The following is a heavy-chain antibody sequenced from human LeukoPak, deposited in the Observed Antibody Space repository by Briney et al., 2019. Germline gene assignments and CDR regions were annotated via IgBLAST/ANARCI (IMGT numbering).Heavy chain of an antibody. CDR2: IFYSGST. CDR1: GGPMSSNY. J-gene: IGHJ6*03. D-gene: IGHD3-22*01. V-gene: IGHV4-59*01. CDR3: TRGSIAYYYMDV. Sequence: PSETLSLTCTVSGGPMSSNYWSWIRQPPGKGLEWIGYIFYSGSTNYNPSLKSRVTISVGTSKNQFSLKLSSVTAADTAVYYCTRGSIAYYYMDVWGKGTTVTISS.